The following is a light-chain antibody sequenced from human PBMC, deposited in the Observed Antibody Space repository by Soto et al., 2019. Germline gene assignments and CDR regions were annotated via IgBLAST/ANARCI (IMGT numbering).Light chain of an antibody. J-gene: IGKJ4*01. CDR2: LCS. CDR1: QSLLDSSGYDY. CDR3: MQGLHTPLT. Sequence: DIVMTQSALSLPVTPGEPASISCRSSQSLLDSSGYDYLDWYLQKPGQPGQLLISLCSKRAPGATDRLSGSGSDTEFTLKISRVEAEDFGIYDCMQGLHTPLTFGGGTKVEIK. V-gene: IGKV2-28*01.